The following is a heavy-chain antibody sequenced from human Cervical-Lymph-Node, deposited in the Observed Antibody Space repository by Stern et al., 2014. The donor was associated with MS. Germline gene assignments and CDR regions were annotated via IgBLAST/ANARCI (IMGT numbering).Heavy chain of an antibody. CDR2: IHASGSA. Sequence: QVQLQESGPGLVKPSQTLSLTCTVSGGSISSGSDYWSWIRQPVGKGLEWIGRIHASGSAFYTPSLQSRVTISTDTSMNQFSLELNSATAADTAIYYCASGYRIFDYWGQGILVTVSS. CDR1: GGSISSGSDY. J-gene: IGHJ4*02. D-gene: IGHD5-18*01. V-gene: IGHV4-61*02. CDR3: ASGYRIFDY.